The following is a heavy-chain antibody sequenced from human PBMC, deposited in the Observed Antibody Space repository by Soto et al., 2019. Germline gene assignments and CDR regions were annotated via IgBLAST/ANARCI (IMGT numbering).Heavy chain of an antibody. J-gene: IGHJ4*02. D-gene: IGHD2-8*01. Sequence: EVQLLESGGGLVQPGGSLRLSCAASGFTFSSYAMSWVRQAPGTGLEWVSTISSSGGSTYYADSVKGPFTISRDNSKNTLYLQMNSLRAEDTAVYYCAKDRGSGWCIDYWGQGTLVTVSS. CDR3: AKDRGSGWCIDY. CDR2: ISSSGGST. CDR1: GFTFSSYA. V-gene: IGHV3-23*01.